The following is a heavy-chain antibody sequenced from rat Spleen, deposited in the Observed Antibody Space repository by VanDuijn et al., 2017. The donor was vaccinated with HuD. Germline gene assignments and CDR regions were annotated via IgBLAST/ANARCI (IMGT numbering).Heavy chain of an antibody. V-gene: IGHV5-29*01. CDR2: IIYDGTGT. J-gene: IGHJ4*01. D-gene: IGHD3-3*01. Sequence: EVQLVESGGGLVQPGRSLKLSCAASGFTFRNYGMAWVRQAPKKGPEWVATIIYDGTGTYYRDSVRGRFTISRDNAKSTLYLQMDSLRSEDTATYYCARHDYSAPFDYWGQGASVTVSS. CDR3: ARHDYSAPFDY. CDR1: GFTFRNYG.